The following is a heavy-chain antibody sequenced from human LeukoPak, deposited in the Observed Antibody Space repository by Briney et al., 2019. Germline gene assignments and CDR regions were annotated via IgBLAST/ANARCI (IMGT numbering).Heavy chain of an antibody. CDR1: GDSITTNSNW. Sequence: SETLSLTCSLSGDSITTNSNWWGWIRQSPGKGLEWSGSIDASGNSYYNPSLKSRAAISPDTSTNQYSLRLTSVTAADPAVYYCARRGIWDLQIGNWFDPWGQGILVTVSS. V-gene: IGHV4-39*01. CDR3: ARRGIWDLQIGNWFDP. D-gene: IGHD3-16*01. CDR2: IDASGNS. J-gene: IGHJ5*02.